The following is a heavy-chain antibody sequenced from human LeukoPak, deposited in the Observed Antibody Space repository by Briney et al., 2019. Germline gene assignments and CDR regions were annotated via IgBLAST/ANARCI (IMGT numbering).Heavy chain of an antibody. J-gene: IGHJ4*02. V-gene: IGHV4-61*01. CDR2: IYYSGST. Sequence: SETLSLTCSVSGGSVSSATNYWSWIRQPPGKGLEWIGYIYYSGSTNYNPSLKSRVTISVDTSKNQFSLKLSSVTAADTAVYYCARVRDGYNVVFDYWGQGTLVTVSS. CDR3: ARVRDGYNVVFDY. CDR1: GGSVSSATNY. D-gene: IGHD5-24*01.